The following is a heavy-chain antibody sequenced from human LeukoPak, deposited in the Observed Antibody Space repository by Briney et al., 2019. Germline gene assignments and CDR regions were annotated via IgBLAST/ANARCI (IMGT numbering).Heavy chain of an antibody. D-gene: IGHD3-16*02. CDR2: IYPGDSDT. J-gene: IGHJ4*02. Sequence: GESLKISCKGSGYSFTSYWIGWVRQMPGKGLEWMGFIYPGDSDTRYSPSFQGQVTISADKSISTAYLQWSSLKASDTAMYYCARAYYDYVWGSYPQRTPFDYWGQGTLVTVSS. CDR3: ARAYYDYVWGSYPQRTPFDY. V-gene: IGHV5-51*01. CDR1: GYSFTSYW.